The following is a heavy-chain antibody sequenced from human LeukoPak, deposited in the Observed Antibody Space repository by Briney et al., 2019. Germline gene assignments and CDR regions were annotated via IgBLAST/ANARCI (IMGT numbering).Heavy chain of an antibody. V-gene: IGHV1-18*01. J-gene: IGHJ6*02. CDR1: GYTFTSYG. CDR3: ARGYIAMIRGAPSSDPPVGMDV. D-gene: IGHD3-10*01. CDR2: ISAYNGNT. Sequence: GASVKVSCKASGYTFTSYGISWARQAPGQGLEWMGWISAYNGNTNYAQKLQGRVTMTTDTSTSTAYMELRSLRFDDTAVYYCARGYIAMIRGAPSSDPPVGMDVWGQGTTVTVSS.